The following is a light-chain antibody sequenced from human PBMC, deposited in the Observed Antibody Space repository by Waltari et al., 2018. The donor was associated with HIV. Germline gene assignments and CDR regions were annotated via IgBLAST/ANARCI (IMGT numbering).Light chain of an antibody. J-gene: IGLJ3*02. CDR2: YKSDLDK. V-gene: IGLV5-45*03. Sequence: QTVLTQPSSLSASPGTSASLTCTLRGDLNVAVFRMHWYQQRSGGPPRFLLKYKSDLDKQRGSGVHILFCGSNDASANAGFLVISGRQGEDEADYYSMMWYGHTGLFGGGTKLTVL. CDR1: GDLNVAVFR. CDR3: MMWYGHTGL.